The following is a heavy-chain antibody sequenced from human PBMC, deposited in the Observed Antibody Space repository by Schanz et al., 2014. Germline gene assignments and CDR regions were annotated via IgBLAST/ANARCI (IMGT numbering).Heavy chain of an antibody. J-gene: IGHJ4*02. Sequence: VQLLESGGGLVQPGGSLRLSCAASGFTFSDYYMAWIRQAPGKGLEWVSHISGSSIHKNYADSVKGRFSISRDNGETSVYLQINSLRAEDTAVYYCARDRVGASSYFDYWGQGTLVTVSS. CDR3: ARDRVGASSYFDY. D-gene: IGHD1-26*01. V-gene: IGHV3-11*06. CDR2: ISGSSIHK. CDR1: GFTFSDYY.